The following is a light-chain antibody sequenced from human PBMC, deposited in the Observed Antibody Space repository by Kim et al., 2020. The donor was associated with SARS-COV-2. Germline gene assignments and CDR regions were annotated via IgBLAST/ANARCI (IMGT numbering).Light chain of an antibody. V-gene: IGKV1-27*01. CDR1: PAIREY. J-gene: IGKJ2*01. CDR3: QTNDTVPYN. Sequence: SASLGGRDPGSVRSRPAIREYVAWYPQKPGKCPKLLIHSVSTLQSGVPSRFNGRRSGKDFTLTIKVLQPEDVATYYCQTNDTVPYNFGQGTKLEIK. CDR2: SVS.